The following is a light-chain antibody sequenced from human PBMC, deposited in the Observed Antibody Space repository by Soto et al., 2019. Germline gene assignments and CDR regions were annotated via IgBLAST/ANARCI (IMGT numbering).Light chain of an antibody. V-gene: IGLV2-14*01. CDR1: SSDVGGYDY. J-gene: IGLJ2*01. CDR3: SSYTSSSHLV. Sequence: QSALTQPASVSGSPGQSITISCTGTSSDVGGYDYVSWYQQHPGKVPKLMIYEVGNRPSGVSNRFSGSKSGNTASLTISGLQAEDEADYYCSSYTSSSHLVFGGGTKVTVL. CDR2: EVG.